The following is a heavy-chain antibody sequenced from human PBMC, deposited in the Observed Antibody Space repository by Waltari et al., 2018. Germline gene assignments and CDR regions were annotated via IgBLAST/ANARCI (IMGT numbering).Heavy chain of an antibody. CDR1: GDTFTSYA. Sequence: QVQLVQSGAEVKKPGSSVRVSCQASGDTFTSYAFNWVRQAPGQGLEWMGRTTPIFGTSNYEQKFQGRVTITADESTGTAYMELSSLRSEDTAVYYCAREDCSGGSCHSDFYYYGLDVWGQGTTVIVSS. CDR3: AREDCSGGSCHSDFYYYGLDV. J-gene: IGHJ6*02. D-gene: IGHD2-15*01. V-gene: IGHV1-69*15. CDR2: TTPIFGTS.